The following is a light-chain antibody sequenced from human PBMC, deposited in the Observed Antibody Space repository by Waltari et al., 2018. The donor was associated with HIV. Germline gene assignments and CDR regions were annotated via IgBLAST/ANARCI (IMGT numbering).Light chain of an antibody. CDR2: EVT. J-gene: IGLJ2*01. CDR1: SSDVGDYNY. Sequence: QSALTQPPSASGSPGQSVTISCTGTSSDVGDYNYVSWYQHHPGKAPKLMIYEVTTRPSGVPDRFSGSKSGNTASLTVSGLQAEDEADYYCSSYAGSNNLVFGGGIKLTVL. CDR3: SSYAGSNNLV. V-gene: IGLV2-8*01.